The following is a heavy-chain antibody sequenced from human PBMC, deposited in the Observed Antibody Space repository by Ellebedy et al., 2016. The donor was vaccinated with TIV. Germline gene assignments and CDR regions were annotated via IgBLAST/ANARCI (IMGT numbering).Heavy chain of an antibody. CDR2: IRADGDST. J-gene: IGHJ1*01. V-gene: IGHV3-23*01. CDR1: GLTFADYP. Sequence: PGGSLRLSCAASGLTFADYPLNWVRQAPGKGLEWVSGIRADGDSTYYAASVKGRFTVSRDNSMRLLSLQMNSLRVDDTAVYYCVTGYVASGSIYLEYFQFWGEGTLVAVSS. CDR3: VTGYVASGSIYLEYFQF. D-gene: IGHD3-10*01.